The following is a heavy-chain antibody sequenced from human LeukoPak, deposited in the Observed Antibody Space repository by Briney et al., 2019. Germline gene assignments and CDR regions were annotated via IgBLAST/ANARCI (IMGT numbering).Heavy chain of an antibody. Sequence: GGSLRLSCAASGFSFTNYWMSWVRQAPGMGLEWVAIINQDGSERYYVVSVKGRFTVSRDSAKNSLYLQMNSLRVEDTAVYYCARDKITGASTNDYWGQGTLVTVSS. D-gene: IGHD1-14*01. J-gene: IGHJ4*02. CDR3: ARDKITGASTNDY. CDR1: GFSFTNYW. CDR2: INQDGSER. V-gene: IGHV3-7*01.